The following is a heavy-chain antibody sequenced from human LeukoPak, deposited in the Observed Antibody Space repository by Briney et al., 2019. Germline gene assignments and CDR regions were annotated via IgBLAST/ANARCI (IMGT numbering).Heavy chain of an antibody. J-gene: IGHJ5*02. D-gene: IGHD4-17*01. CDR1: GGSISSSSYY. V-gene: IGHV4-39*07. CDR2: IYYSGST. Sequence: PSETLSPTCTVSGGSISSSSYYWGWIRQPPGKGLEWIGSIYYSGSTYYNPSLKSRVTISVDTSKNQFSLKLSSVTAADTAVYYCARQFYDYGDLNWFDPWGQGTLVTVSS. CDR3: ARQFYDYGDLNWFDP.